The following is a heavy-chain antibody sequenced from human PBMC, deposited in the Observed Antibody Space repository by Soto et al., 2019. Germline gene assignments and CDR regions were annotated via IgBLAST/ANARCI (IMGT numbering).Heavy chain of an antibody. V-gene: IGHV1-46*03. Sequence: QVQLVQSGAEVKKPGASVKISCEASGYSFTSQYVHWVRQAPGQGFEWMGIINPNGGSTTYAQKFQGRVTMTRDTSTSTVYMELSSLTSEDTAVYSCAREQWLRPGGGTEPLDIWGQGTMVTVAS. CDR1: GYSFTSQY. D-gene: IGHD5-12*01. CDR2: INPNGGST. CDR3: AREQWLRPGGGTEPLDI. J-gene: IGHJ3*02.